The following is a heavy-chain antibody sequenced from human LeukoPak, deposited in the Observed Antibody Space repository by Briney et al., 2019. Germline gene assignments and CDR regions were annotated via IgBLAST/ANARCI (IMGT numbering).Heavy chain of an antibody. Sequence: GESLKISCKGSGYRFTNYWIDWVRQMPGKALEWMRTIYPGDTDTRYSLSFKVQVTISADKSISTAYLQWSSLKASDTAMYYCATAAAGWNSLDSWGQGTLVTVSS. CDR3: ATAAAGWNSLDS. J-gene: IGHJ4*02. V-gene: IGHV5-51*01. CDR2: IYPGDTDT. D-gene: IGHD6-13*01. CDR1: GYRFTNYW.